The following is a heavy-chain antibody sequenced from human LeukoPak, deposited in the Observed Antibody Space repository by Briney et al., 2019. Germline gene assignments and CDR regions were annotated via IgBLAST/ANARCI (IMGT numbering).Heavy chain of an antibody. CDR3: ARGVEPLAANTLAY. J-gene: IGHJ4*02. CDR2: LYSDGNT. D-gene: IGHD1-14*01. Sequence: GGSLKLSFAAPGFPVITNDMTWARKAPGKGPSWVSVLYSDGNTKYADSVQGRFTISRDNSKNTLYLEMNSLSPDDTAVYYCARGVEPLAANTLAYWGQGTLVTVSS. CDR1: GFPVITND. V-gene: IGHV3-53*01.